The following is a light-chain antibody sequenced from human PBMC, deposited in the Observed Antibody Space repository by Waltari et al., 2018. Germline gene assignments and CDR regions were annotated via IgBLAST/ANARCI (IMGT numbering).Light chain of an antibody. V-gene: IGKV1-13*02. J-gene: IGKJ1*01. CDR1: QGISSA. CDR2: DAS. CDR3: QKYNSAPSWT. Sequence: AIQLTQSPSSLAASVGDRVTITCRASQGISSAGAWYQQKPGKVPNLLIYDASRLERGVPSRFSGSTSGTDFTLTISSLQPEDFATYYCQKYNSAPSWTFGQGTKVEIK.